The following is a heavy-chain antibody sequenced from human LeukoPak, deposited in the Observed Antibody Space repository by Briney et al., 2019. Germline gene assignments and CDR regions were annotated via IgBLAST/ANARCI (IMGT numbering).Heavy chain of an antibody. D-gene: IGHD6-13*01. V-gene: IGHV3-33*01. CDR2: IWYDGSNK. Sequence: PGGSLRLSCAASGFTFSSYGMHWVRQAPGKGLEWVAVIWYDGSNKYYADSVKGRFTISRDNSKNTLYLQMNSLRAEDTAVYYCARDLGSSSWSPIYWGQGTLVTVSS. J-gene: IGHJ4*02. CDR3: ARDLGSSSWSPIY. CDR1: GFTFSSYG.